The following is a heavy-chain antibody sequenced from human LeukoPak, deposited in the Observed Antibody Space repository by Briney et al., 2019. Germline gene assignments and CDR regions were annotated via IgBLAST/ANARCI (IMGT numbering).Heavy chain of an antibody. CDR1: GYTFTVYY. J-gene: IGHJ5*02. CDR2: VNPNSGGT. CDR3: ALYSSGLFDP. D-gene: IGHD6-19*01. Sequence: ASVKVSCKASGYTFTVYYIHWVRQAPGQGLEYMGWVNPNSGGTNYAQKFQGRVTMTRDTSITTAYMEVSRVRSDDTAVYYCALYSSGLFDPWGQGTLVTVSP. V-gene: IGHV1-2*02.